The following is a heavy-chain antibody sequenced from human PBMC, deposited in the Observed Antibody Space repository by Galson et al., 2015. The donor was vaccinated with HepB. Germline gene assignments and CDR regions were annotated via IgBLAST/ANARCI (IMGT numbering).Heavy chain of an antibody. V-gene: IGHV4-4*02. CDR1: GGSISSSNW. D-gene: IGHD2-15*01. J-gene: IGHJ6*03. CDR3: ARSTQDCSGGSCHHFLNYYYYMDV. Sequence: TLSLPCAVSGGSISSSNWWRWVRQPPGKGLEWIGEIYHSGSTNYNPSLKSRVTISVDKSKNQFSLKLSSVTAADTAVYYCARSTQDCSGGSCHHFLNYYYYMDVWGKGTTVTVSS. CDR2: IYHSGST.